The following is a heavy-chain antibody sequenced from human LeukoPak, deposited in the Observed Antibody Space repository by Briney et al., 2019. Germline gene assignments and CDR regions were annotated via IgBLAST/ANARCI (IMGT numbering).Heavy chain of an antibody. CDR3: ARDKGDYSFDY. J-gene: IGHJ4*02. Sequence: GGSLRLSCAASGFTFSSYEMNWVRQAPGKGLEWVSYISSRGGTIYYADSVKGRFPISRDNAKNSLYLQVNSLRAEDTAVYYCARDKGDYSFDYWGQGTLVTVSS. V-gene: IGHV3-48*03. D-gene: IGHD2-21*02. CDR1: GFTFSSYE. CDR2: ISSRGGTI.